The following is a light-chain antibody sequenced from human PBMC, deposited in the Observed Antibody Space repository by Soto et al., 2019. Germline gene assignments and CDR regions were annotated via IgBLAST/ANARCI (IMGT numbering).Light chain of an antibody. J-gene: IGKJ4*01. CDR2: DAS. V-gene: IGKV1-13*02. Sequence: LQFAPASSSPSFFVGNRGTLTFRASQGISSALAWYQQKPGKAPKLLIYDASSLESGVPSRFSGSGSGTDFTLTISRLQPEDFATYYCQQFNSYPLTFGGGTKVDIK. CDR1: QGISSA. CDR3: QQFNSYPLT.